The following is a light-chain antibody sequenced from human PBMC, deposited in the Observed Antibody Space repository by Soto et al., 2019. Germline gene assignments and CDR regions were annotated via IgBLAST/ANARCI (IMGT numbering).Light chain of an antibody. V-gene: IGKV4-1*01. CDR3: QQYHSSPQT. CDR1: QSVIYNSNNKNY. CDR2: WAS. J-gene: IGKJ2*01. Sequence: DIVMTQSPDSLAVSLGERATINCKSSQSVIYNSNNKNYLAWYQQKPGQPPKLLIYWASTRESGVPDRFSGSGSGADFSLTISSLQTEDVAVYYCQQYHSSPQTFGQGTKLEI.